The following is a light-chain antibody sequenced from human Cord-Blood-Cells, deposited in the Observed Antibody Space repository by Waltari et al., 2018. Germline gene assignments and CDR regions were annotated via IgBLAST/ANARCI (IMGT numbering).Light chain of an antibody. J-gene: IGLJ1*01. CDR1: SLRSYY. CDR3: NSRDSSGNYV. CDR2: GKN. V-gene: IGLV3-19*01. Sequence: SSELTQDPAVSVALGQTVRITCQGDSLRSYYASWYQQKPGQAPVLVIYGKNNRPTGIPDRFSGSSSVSTASLTITGAQAEDEADYYCNSRDSSGNYVFGTGTKVTVL.